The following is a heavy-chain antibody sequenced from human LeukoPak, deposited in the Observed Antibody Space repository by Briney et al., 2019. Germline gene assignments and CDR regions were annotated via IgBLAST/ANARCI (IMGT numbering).Heavy chain of an antibody. CDR3: ARALYDSSGYYFDY. D-gene: IGHD3-22*01. Sequence: PGGSLRLSCATSGFTFSAYSMNWVRQAPGKGLEWVSSISGSSIYINYADSVKGRFTISSDNAKNLLYLQMNSLRAEDTAVYYCARALYDSSGYYFDYWGQGTLVTVSS. CDR2: ISGSSIYI. J-gene: IGHJ4*02. V-gene: IGHV3-21*01. CDR1: GFTFSAYS.